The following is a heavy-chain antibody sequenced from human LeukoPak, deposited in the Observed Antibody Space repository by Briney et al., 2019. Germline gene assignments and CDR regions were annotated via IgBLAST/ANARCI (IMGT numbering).Heavy chain of an antibody. D-gene: IGHD3-22*01. V-gene: IGHV1-18*01. CDR1: GYTFTSYG. CDR3: ARVRSYYDSSAYDY. CDR2: ISAYNGNT. Sequence: ASVKVSCKASGYTFTSYGISWVRQAPGQGLEWMGWISAYNGNTNYAQKLQGRVTMTTDISTSTAYMELRSLRSDDTAVYYCARVRSYYDSSAYDYWGQGTLVTVSS. J-gene: IGHJ4*02.